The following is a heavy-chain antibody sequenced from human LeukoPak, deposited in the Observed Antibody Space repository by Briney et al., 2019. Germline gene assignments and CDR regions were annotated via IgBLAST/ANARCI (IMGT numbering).Heavy chain of an antibody. CDR2: IKSKTDGGTT. CDR1: GFTFSNAW. D-gene: IGHD6-13*01. CDR3: TTRPPWGYSNAFDI. J-gene: IGHJ3*02. V-gene: IGHV3-15*01. Sequence: GGSLRLSCAASGFTFSNAWMSWVRQAPGKGLEWVGRIKSKTDGGTTDYAAPVKGRFTISRDDSKNTLYLQMNSLKTEDTAVYYCTTRPPWGYSNAFDIWGQGTMVTVSS.